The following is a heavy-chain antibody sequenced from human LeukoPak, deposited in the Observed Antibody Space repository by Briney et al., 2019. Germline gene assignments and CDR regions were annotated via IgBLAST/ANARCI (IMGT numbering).Heavy chain of an antibody. V-gene: IGHV3-48*04. CDR2: VSSSSSTI. CDR1: GFTFSSYS. D-gene: IGHD2-21*02. Sequence: PGGSLRLSCAASGFTFSSYSMNWVRQAPGKGLEWVSYVSSSSSTIYYADSVKGRFTISRDNAKNSLYLQMNSLRAEDTAVYYCARGKSGDYRLQLRYYYYYYGMDVWGQGTTVTVSS. CDR3: ARGKSGDYRLQLRYYYYYYGMDV. J-gene: IGHJ6*02.